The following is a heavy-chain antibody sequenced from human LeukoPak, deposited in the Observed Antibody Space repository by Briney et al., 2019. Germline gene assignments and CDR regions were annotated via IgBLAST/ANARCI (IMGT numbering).Heavy chain of an antibody. V-gene: IGHV1-69*05. Sequence: SVKVSCKASGGTFSSYAISWVRQAPGQGLEWMGRIIPIFGTANYAQKVQGRVTITTDESTSTAYMELSSLRSEDTAVYYCARAYNAYYYDSSGYYYDYWGQGTLVTVSS. CDR2: IIPIFGTA. CDR3: ARAYNAYYYDSSGYYYDY. J-gene: IGHJ4*02. D-gene: IGHD3-22*01. CDR1: GGTFSSYA.